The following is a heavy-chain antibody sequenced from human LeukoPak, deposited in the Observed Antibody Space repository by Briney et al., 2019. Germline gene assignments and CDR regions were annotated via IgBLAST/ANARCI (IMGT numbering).Heavy chain of an antibody. D-gene: IGHD1-14*01. Sequence: PGGSLRLSCAASGFSFSSSPMSWVRQAPGKGLEWVSGISSSGGDTPYADSVKGRFTISRDNSKNTLYLQMNSLRVEDTAVYYCARKASGLNPFDFWGQGTLVTVSS. CDR1: GFSFSSSP. J-gene: IGHJ4*02. V-gene: IGHV3-23*01. CDR3: ARKASGLNPFDF. CDR2: ISSSGGDT.